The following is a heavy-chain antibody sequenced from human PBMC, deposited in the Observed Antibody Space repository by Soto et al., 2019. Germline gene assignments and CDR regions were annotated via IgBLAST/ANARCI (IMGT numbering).Heavy chain of an antibody. D-gene: IGHD1-7*01. CDR2: ISGSGGST. CDR3: AKDQEPWNYVSPVDY. V-gene: IGHV3-23*01. CDR1: GFTFSSYA. Sequence: EVQLLESGGGLVQPGGSLRLSCAASGFTFSSYAMSWVRQAPGKGLEWVSAISGSGGSTYYADSVKGRFTISRDTSKNTLYLQMNSLRAEDTAVYYCAKDQEPWNYVSPVDYWGQGTLVTVSS. J-gene: IGHJ4*02.